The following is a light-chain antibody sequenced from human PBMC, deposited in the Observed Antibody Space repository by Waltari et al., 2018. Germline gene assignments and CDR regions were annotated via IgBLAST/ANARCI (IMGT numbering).Light chain of an antibody. CDR2: LGS. V-gene: IGKV2-28*01. CDR3: MQALQTPNT. J-gene: IGKJ2*01. Sequence: DIVMTQSPLSLPLTPGEPASLSFRSRPSLLHSNGYNFSDWYLQKPGQSPQLLIYLGSNRASGVPDRFSGSGSGTDFTLKISRVEAEDVGVYYCMQALQTPNTFGQGTKLEI. CDR1: PSLLHSNGYNF.